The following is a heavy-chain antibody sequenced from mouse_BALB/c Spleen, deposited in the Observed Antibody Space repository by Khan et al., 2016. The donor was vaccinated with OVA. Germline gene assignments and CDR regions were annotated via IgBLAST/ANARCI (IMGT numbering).Heavy chain of an antibody. CDR2: IKLKSNNYAT. V-gene: IGHV6-6*02. D-gene: IGHD2-1*01. Sequence: EVKLEESGGGLVQPGGSMKLSCVASGFTFSNYWMNWVRQSPEKGLEWVAEIKLKSNNYATHYAESVKGRFTISRDDSKSSVYLQMNILRAEDTGIYYCTRRGNSYFDYWGQGTTLTVSS. CDR1: GFTFSNYW. CDR3: TRRGNSYFDY. J-gene: IGHJ2*01.